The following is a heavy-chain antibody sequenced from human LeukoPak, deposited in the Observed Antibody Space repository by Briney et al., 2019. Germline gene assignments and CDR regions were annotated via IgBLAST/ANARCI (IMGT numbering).Heavy chain of an antibody. CDR2: ISGDGGST. D-gene: IGHD3-22*01. CDR1: GFTFDDYA. J-gene: IGHJ4*02. V-gene: IGHV3-43*02. Sequence: PEGSLRLSCAASGFTFDDYAMHWVRQAPGKGLEWFSLISGDGGSTYYADSVKGRFTISRDNSKNSLYLQMNSLRTEDTALYYCAKDYYDSSGYMVHFDYWGQGILVTVSS. CDR3: AKDYYDSSGYMVHFDY.